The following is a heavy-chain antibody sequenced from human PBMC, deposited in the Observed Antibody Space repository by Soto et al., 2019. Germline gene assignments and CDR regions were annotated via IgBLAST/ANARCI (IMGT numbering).Heavy chain of an antibody. CDR2: MNPNSGNT. V-gene: IGHV1-8*01. D-gene: IGHD6-19*01. Sequence: QVPLVQSGAEVKKPGASVKVSCKASGYTFSSYEINWLRQATGQGLEWMGWMNPNSGNTGYAQKFQGRVTMPRNTSISTAYMELSSLRSEDPAVYYCARGQSAYSSVWSPNEDWGQGTLVTVSS. CDR3: ARGQSAYSSVWSPNED. J-gene: IGHJ4*02. CDR1: GYTFSSYE.